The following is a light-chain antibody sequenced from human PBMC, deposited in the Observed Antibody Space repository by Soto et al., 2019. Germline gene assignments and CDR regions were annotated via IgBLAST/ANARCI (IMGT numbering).Light chain of an antibody. Sequence: QSVLTQPPSVSAAPGQKVTISCSGSSSNIGGNSVSWYQQLPGTAPKLLIYDDNKRPPGIPDRFSGSKSGTSATLGITGFQTGDEADYYCQSYDNNVSGWVFGGGTKVTVL. V-gene: IGLV1-51*01. CDR3: QSYDNNVSGWV. CDR1: SSNIGGNS. J-gene: IGLJ3*02. CDR2: DDN.